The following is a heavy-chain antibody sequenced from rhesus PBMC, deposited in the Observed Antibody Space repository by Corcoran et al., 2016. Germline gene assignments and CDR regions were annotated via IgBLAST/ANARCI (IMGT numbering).Heavy chain of an antibody. V-gene: IGHV4-173*01. Sequence: QLQLQESGPGLVKPSETLSLTCAVSGGSISSNYWSWIRQPPGKGLEWIGRISGSGWRPAYNPPHKSRVTSSTDTSKNRFSLELSSVTAADTAVYYCAREMGITRMITVTHPLRVWGQGVLVTVSS. CDR1: GGSISSNY. CDR2: ISGSGWRP. J-gene: IGHJ4*01. CDR3: AREMGITRMITVTHPLRV. D-gene: IGHD3-9*01.